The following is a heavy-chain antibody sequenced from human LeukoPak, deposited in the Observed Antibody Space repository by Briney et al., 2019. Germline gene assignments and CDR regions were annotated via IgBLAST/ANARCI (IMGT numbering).Heavy chain of an antibody. CDR2: IYHSGST. D-gene: IGHD3-10*01. Sequence: SETLSLTCTVSGGSISSYYWSWIRQPPGKGLEWIGYIYHSGSTNHNPSLKSRVTISVDTSKNQFSLKLSSVTAADTAVYYCARHRAGVFDYWGQGTLVTVSS. CDR3: ARHRAGVFDY. V-gene: IGHV4-59*08. J-gene: IGHJ4*02. CDR1: GGSISSYY.